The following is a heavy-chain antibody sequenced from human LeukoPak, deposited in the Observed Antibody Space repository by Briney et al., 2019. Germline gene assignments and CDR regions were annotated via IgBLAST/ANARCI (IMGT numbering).Heavy chain of an antibody. Sequence: TSETLSLTCAVSGGSISSGSYYWSWIRQPAGKGLEWIGRIYTSGSTNYNPSLKSRVTISVDTSKNQFSLKLSSVTAADTAVYYCARAPTTPDYYYMDVWGKGTTVAVSS. CDR3: ARAPTTPDYYYMDV. J-gene: IGHJ6*03. CDR1: GGSISSGSYY. V-gene: IGHV4-61*02. CDR2: IYTSGST. D-gene: IGHD4-11*01.